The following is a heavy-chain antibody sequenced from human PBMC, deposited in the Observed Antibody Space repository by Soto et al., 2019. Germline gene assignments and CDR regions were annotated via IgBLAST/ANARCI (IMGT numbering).Heavy chain of an antibody. D-gene: IGHD5-12*01. CDR1: GFTFSSYW. CDR3: ARGGYDYAHYGMDV. J-gene: IGHJ6*02. V-gene: IGHV3-74*01. Sequence: EVQLVESGGGLVQPGGSLRLSCAASGFTFSSYWMHWVRQAPGKGLVWVSRINSDGSSTSYADSVKGRFTISRDNAKNTLYLQMNSLRAEDTAVYYCARGGYDYAHYGMDVWGQGTTVTVSS. CDR2: INSDGSST.